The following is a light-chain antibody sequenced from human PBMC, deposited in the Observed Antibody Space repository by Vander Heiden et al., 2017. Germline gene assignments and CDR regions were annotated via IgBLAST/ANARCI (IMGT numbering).Light chain of an antibody. Sequence: EMVLTQSQATLSLSPGERATLSCRDSQSVSSFLAWYQQNPGQAPRLLIYDASTRATGIPARFSGSGSGTDFTLTTSSLEPEDFAVYYCQQRSNWPLFTFGPGTKVDIK. J-gene: IGKJ3*01. V-gene: IGKV3-11*01. CDR1: QSVSSF. CDR2: DAS. CDR3: QQRSNWPLFT.